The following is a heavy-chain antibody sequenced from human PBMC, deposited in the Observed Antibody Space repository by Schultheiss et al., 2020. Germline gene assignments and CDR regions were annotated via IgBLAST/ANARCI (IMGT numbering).Heavy chain of an antibody. D-gene: IGHD4-23*01. J-gene: IGHJ6*02. V-gene: IGHV3-23*01. Sequence: GESLKISCAASGFTFSSYAMSWVRQAPGKGLEWVSAISGSGGSTYYADSVKGRFTISRDNAKNTLYLQMNSLRAEDTAVYYCARDLVSVAPNYYYGMDVWGQGTTVTVSS. CDR3: ARDLVSVAPNYYYGMDV. CDR1: GFTFSSYA. CDR2: ISGSGGST.